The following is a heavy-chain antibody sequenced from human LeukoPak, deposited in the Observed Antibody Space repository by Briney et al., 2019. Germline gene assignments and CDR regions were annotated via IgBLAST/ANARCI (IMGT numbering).Heavy chain of an antibody. V-gene: IGHV3-30-3*01. J-gene: IGHJ4*02. CDR3: ARDFRRDGNNWDYFDY. CDR1: GFAFNSYA. D-gene: IGHD5-24*01. CDR2: ISYDAFNK. Sequence: PGGSLRLSCAASGFAFNSYAMHWVRQAPGKGLEWVAVISYDAFNKYYADSVKGRFTISRDNSKNTLYLQMNSLRAEDTAVYYCARDFRRDGNNWDYFDYWGQGTLVTVSS.